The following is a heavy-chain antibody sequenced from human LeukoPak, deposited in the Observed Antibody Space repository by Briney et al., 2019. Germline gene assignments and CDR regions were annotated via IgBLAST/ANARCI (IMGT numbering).Heavy chain of an antibody. J-gene: IGHJ4*02. CDR3: ARDKGYSYGYIFGY. V-gene: IGHV4-39*07. D-gene: IGHD5-18*01. Sequence: SETLSLTCTVSGGSIGSDNYYWGWIRQPPGKGLEWIGSIYHSGSTYYNPSLKSRVTISVDTSKNQFSLKLSSVTAADTAVYYCARDKGYSYGYIFGYWGQGTLVTVSS. CDR1: GGSIGSDNYY. CDR2: IYHSGST.